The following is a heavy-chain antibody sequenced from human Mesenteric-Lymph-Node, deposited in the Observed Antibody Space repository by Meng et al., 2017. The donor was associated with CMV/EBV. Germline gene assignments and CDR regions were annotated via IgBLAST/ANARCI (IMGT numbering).Heavy chain of an antibody. D-gene: IGHD3-22*01. CDR1: GFTFSSYS. J-gene: IGHJ4*02. Sequence: GGSLRLSCAASGFTFSSYSMNWVRQAPGKGLEWVSSISSSSSYIYYADSVKGRFTSSRDNAKNSLYLQMNSLRAEDTAVYYCARDGGGYYYSDPDCWGQGTLVTVSS. CDR2: ISSSSSYI. CDR3: ARDGGGYYYSDPDC. V-gene: IGHV3-21*01.